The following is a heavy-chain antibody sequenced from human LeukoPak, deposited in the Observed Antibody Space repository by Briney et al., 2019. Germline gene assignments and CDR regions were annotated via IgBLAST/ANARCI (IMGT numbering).Heavy chain of an antibody. V-gene: IGHV3-21*01. Sequence: GGSLRLSCAASGFTFSSYSMNWVRQAPGKGLEWFSSISSSSSYIYYADSVKGRFTISRDNAKNSLYLQMNSLRAEDTAVYYCARGAVAGTFADYWGQGTLVTVSS. J-gene: IGHJ4*02. CDR3: ARGAVAGTFADY. D-gene: IGHD6-19*01. CDR1: GFTFSSYS. CDR2: ISSSSSYI.